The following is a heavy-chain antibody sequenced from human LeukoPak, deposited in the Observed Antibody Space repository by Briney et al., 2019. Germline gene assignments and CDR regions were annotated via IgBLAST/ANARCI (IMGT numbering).Heavy chain of an antibody. CDR1: RFTFSSYS. CDR2: ISISSSYI. CDR3: ARVLRYCSGGNCYSGGLGYMDV. J-gene: IGHJ6*03. V-gene: IGHV3-21*04. D-gene: IGHD2-15*01. Sequence: GWSLRLSCAASRFTFSSYSMNWVREAPGQGLKCVSSISISSSYIYYADSVKGRFTTSRDNSKNSLFLQMNSLRAEDTAVYYCARVLRYCSGGNCYSGGLGYMDVWGKGTTVTISS.